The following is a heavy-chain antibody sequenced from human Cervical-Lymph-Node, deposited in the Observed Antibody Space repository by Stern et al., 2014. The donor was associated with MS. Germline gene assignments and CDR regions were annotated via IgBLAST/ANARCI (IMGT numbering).Heavy chain of an antibody. D-gene: IGHD1-26*01. V-gene: IGHV4-61*02. CDR1: GGSISSGHYF. J-gene: IGHJ6*02. CDR3: ARDRPTAGSFSDFYYYYGLDV. Sequence: QVQLQESGPGLVKPSQTLSLTCTVSGGSISSGHYFWNWIRQPAGKGLEWIGRIYTSGSTDYSVSLKSRVTISRDTSKNQISLRRSSVTAADTAVYYCARDRPTAGSFSDFYYYYGLDVWGRGTTVTVSS. CDR2: IYTSGST.